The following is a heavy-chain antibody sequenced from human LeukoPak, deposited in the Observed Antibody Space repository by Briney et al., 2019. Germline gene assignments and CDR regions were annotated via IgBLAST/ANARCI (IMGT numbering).Heavy chain of an antibody. J-gene: IGHJ6*03. CDR3: AHRLSVATGDYMDV. D-gene: IGHD1-14*01. CDR1: GFSLSSSGVG. V-gene: IGHV2-5*01. Sequence: SGPTLVKPTQTLTLTCTFSGFSLSSSGVGVGWIRRPPGKALEWLALIYWNDDKRYSPSLKSRRIITKDTSKNQVVLTMTNMDPVDTATYYCAHRLSVATGDYMDVWGKGTTVTVSS. CDR2: IYWNDDK.